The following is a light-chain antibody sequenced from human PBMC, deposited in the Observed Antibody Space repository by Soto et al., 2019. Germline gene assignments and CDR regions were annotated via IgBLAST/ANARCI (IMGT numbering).Light chain of an antibody. CDR1: QSFTSTS. CDR2: GAS. J-gene: IGKJ5*01. V-gene: IGKV3-20*01. Sequence: EIVFTQSPGTPSFSSGERATLSCRASQSFTSTSLAWYQQKPGQAPRLLIYGASTRATGIPDRFSGSGSGTDFSLTIRGLKPEDFAVYYCQQYRMSPNTFGQGTRLEIK. CDR3: QQYRMSPNT.